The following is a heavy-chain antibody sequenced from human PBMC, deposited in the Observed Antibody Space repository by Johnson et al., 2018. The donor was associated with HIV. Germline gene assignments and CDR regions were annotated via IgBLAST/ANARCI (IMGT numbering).Heavy chain of an antibody. V-gene: IGHV3-13*01. CDR1: GFTLSSYD. Sequence: VQLVESGGGLVQPGGSLRLSCAASGFTLSSYDMHWVRQVTGKGLEWVSSIGTTGDTYYPGSVKGRFTISRENAKNSLYLQLNSLGAGDTAVYYCAKQHGQLVEPDAFDIWGQGTMVTVSS. D-gene: IGHD6-6*01. J-gene: IGHJ3*02. CDR3: AKQHGQLVEPDAFDI. CDR2: IGTTGDT.